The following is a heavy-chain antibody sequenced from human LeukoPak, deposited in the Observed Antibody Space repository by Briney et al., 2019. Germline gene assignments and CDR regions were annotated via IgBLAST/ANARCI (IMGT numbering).Heavy chain of an antibody. J-gene: IGHJ4*02. Sequence: PSETLSLTRTVSGGSISSYYWSWIRQPPGKGLEWIGYIYYSGSTNYNPSLKSRVTISVDTSKNQFSLKLSSVTAADTAVYYCARGVSSGSDYWGQGTLVTVSS. CDR3: ARGVSSGSDY. CDR2: IYYSGST. CDR1: GGSISSYY. D-gene: IGHD3-10*01. V-gene: IGHV4-59*08.